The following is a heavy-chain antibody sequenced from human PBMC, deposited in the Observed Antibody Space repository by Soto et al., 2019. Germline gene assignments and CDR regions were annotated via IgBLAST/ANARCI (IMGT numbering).Heavy chain of an antibody. CDR3: ARNACSSASCNPYFYX. CDR2: MEYSGST. CDR1: GGSISTNH. V-gene: IGHV4-59*01. J-gene: IGHJ4*01. Sequence: PTETLSLTSTVSGGSISTNHWSWIRQPPGKGMEWIFHMEYSGSTNYKPALKSRVTIPVDTSKNQFSLKLSSVTAADTAVYYCARNACSSASCNPYFYXWGHGTLVTISX. D-gene: IGHD2-2*01.